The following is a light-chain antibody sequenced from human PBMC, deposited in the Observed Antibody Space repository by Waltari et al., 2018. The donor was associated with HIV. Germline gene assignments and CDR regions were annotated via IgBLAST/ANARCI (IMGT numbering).Light chain of an antibody. CDR1: QSILSSTGNKYF. Sequence: DIVMTQSPESLTAALGERATISCKSRQSILSSTGNKYFLAWFPQKPGQPPKSLIYWASTRAAGVPARFSGSDSGTDFTLTISSLRAEDVAVYYCHQYHTTPYTFGQGTKLEI. J-gene: IGKJ2*01. V-gene: IGKV4-1*01. CDR2: WAS. CDR3: HQYHTTPYT.